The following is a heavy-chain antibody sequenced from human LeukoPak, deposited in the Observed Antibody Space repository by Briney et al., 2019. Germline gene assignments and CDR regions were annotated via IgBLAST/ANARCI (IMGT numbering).Heavy chain of an antibody. CDR3: AKDMRTTVVTRLQH. CDR2: IRYDGSNK. CDR1: GFTFSSYG. D-gene: IGHD4-23*01. J-gene: IGHJ1*01. Sequence: GGSLRLSCAASGFTFSSYGMHWVRQAPGKGLEWVAFIRYDGSNKYYADSVKGRFTISRDNSKNTLYLQMNSLRAEDTAVYYCAKDMRTTVVTRLQHWGQGTLVTVSS. V-gene: IGHV3-30*02.